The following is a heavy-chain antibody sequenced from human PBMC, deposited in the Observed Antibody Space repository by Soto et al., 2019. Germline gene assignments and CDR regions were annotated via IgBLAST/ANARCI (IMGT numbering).Heavy chain of an antibody. CDR3: ARDTSATVTPKYYGRDV. V-gene: IGHV3-33*01. CDR1: GFTFSSYG. Sequence: GGSLRLSCAASGFTFSSYGMHWVRQAPGKGLEWVAVIWYDGSNKYYADSVKGRFTISRDNSKNTLYLQMNSLRAEDTAVYYCARDTSATVTPKYYGRDVWGQGTTVTVSS. J-gene: IGHJ6*02. D-gene: IGHD4-17*01. CDR2: IWYDGSNK.